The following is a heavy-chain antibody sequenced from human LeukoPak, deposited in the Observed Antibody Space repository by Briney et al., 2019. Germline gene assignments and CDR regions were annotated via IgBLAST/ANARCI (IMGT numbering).Heavy chain of an antibody. CDR2: IVSSGSII. CDR3: ARGPYSSGSSADY. V-gene: IGHV3-48*03. CDR1: GFTFSGYE. Sequence: PGGSLRLSCAASGFTFSGYEMNWVRQAPGKGLEWVSYIVSSGSIIYYADSVKGRFTISRDNAKNSLYLQMNSLRAEDTAVYYCARGPYSSGSSADYWGQGTLVTVSS. D-gene: IGHD6-19*01. J-gene: IGHJ4*02.